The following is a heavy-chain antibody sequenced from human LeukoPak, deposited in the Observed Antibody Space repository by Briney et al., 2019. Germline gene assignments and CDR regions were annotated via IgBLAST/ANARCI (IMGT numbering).Heavy chain of an antibody. CDR1: GDTFSSYT. CDR2: IIPILGIA. D-gene: IGHD5-18*01. V-gene: IGHV1-69*02. Sequence: GSSVKVSCKASGDTFSSYTISWVRQAPGQGLEWMGRIIPILGIANYAQKFQGRVTITADKSTSTAYMELSSLRSEDTAVYYCARAGYNHYFDYWGQGTLVTVSS. J-gene: IGHJ4*02. CDR3: ARAGYNHYFDY.